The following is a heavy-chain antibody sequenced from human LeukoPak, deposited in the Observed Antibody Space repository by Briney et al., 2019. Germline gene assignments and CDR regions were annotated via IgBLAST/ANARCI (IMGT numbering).Heavy chain of an antibody. CDR2: IYTSGST. CDR1: GGSINNYY. V-gene: IGHV4-4*07. J-gene: IGHJ4*02. D-gene: IGHD2-15*01. Sequence: ASETLSLTCTVSGGSINNYYWSWIRQPPGKGLEWIGRIYTSGSTNYNPSLKSRVTMSVDTSKNQFSLKLSSVTAADTAVYYCARGYCSGGSCYPSGFDYWGQGTLLTVSS. CDR3: ARGYCSGGSCYPSGFDY.